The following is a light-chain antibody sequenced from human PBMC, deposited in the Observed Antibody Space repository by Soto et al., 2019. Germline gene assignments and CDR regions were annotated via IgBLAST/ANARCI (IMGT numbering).Light chain of an antibody. CDR3: QQYNSYSRT. J-gene: IGKJ1*01. V-gene: IGKV1-5*03. CDR1: QSISSW. Sequence: DIQMTQSPSTLSASVGDRVTITCRASQSISSWLAWYQQKPGKAPKLLIYKASSLESGVPSRFSGSGSGTEFTLTISSLQPEDFATYYCQQYNSYSRTFGQGIKVEIK. CDR2: KAS.